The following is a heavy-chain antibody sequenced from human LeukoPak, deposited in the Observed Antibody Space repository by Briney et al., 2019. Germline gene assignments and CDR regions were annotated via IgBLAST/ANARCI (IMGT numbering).Heavy chain of an antibody. J-gene: IGHJ3*02. CDR3: AKTDYYDSSGSPWGAFDI. CDR2: ISWNSGSI. Sequence: PGGSLRLSCAASGFTFDDYAMHWVRQAPGKGLEWVSGISWNSGSIGYADSVKGRFTISRDNAKNSLYLQMNSLRAEDMALYYCAKTDYYDSSGSPWGAFDIRGQGTMVTVSS. D-gene: IGHD3-22*01. V-gene: IGHV3-9*03. CDR1: GFTFDDYA.